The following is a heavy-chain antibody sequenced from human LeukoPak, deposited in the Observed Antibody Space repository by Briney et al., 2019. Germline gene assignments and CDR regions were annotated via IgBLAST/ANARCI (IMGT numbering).Heavy chain of an antibody. J-gene: IGHJ4*02. CDR2: INHSGGT. CDR1: GGSFSGYY. D-gene: IGHD6-13*01. Sequence: SETLSLTCAVYGGSFSGYYWSWIRQPPGKGLEWIGEINHSGGTNYNPSLKSRVTISVDTSKNRFSLKLSSVTAADTAVYYCARSPRGYSSSWYRWDYWGQGTLVTVSS. V-gene: IGHV4-34*01. CDR3: ARSPRGYSSSWYRWDY.